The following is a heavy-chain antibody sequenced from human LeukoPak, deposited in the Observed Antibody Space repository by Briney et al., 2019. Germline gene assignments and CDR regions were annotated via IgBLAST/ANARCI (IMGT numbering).Heavy chain of an antibody. D-gene: IGHD3-10*01. CDR3: ARDLAVRGVHYYFDY. J-gene: IGHJ4*02. CDR2: IYYSGST. Sequence: SETLSLTCTVFGGSISSYYWSWIRQPPGKGLEWIGYIYYSGSTNYNPSLKSRVTISVDTSRNQFSLKLSSVTAADTAVYYCARDLAVRGVHYYFDYWGQGTLVTVSS. CDR1: GGSISSYY. V-gene: IGHV4-59*01.